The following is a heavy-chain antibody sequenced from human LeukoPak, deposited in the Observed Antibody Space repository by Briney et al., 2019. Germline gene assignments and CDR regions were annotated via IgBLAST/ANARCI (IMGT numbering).Heavy chain of an antibody. J-gene: IGHJ6*02. D-gene: IGHD6-19*01. CDR2: IWYDGSNK. Sequence: TGRSLRLSCAASGFTFSSYGMHWVRQAPGKGLEWVAVIWYDGSNKYYADSVKGRFTISRDNSKNTLYLQMNSLRAEDTAVYYCARDKYSSGGYYYYGMDVWGQGTTVTVSS. CDR3: ARDKYSSGGYYYYGMDV. V-gene: IGHV3-33*01. CDR1: GFTFSSYG.